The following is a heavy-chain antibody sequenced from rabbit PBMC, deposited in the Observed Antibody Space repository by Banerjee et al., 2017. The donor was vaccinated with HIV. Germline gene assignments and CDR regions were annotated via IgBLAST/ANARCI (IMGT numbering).Heavy chain of an antibody. Sequence: QQQLEESGGGLVKPEGSLTLTCKASGFSFSSSYDMCWVRQAPGKGLEWIACIWTASTGTTYYASWAKGRFTISETSSTTVTLQMTSLTAADTATYFCVKDYSGWGADLWGQGTLVTVS. CDR1: GFSFSSSYD. D-gene: IGHD4-1*01. J-gene: IGHJ3*01. CDR3: VKDYSGWGADL. V-gene: IGHV1S45*01. CDR2: IWTASTGTT.